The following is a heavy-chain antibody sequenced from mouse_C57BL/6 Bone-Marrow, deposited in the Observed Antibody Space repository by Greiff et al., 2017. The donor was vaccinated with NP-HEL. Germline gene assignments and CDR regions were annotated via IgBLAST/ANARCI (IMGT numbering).Heavy chain of an antibody. CDR1: GFTFSSYA. J-gene: IGHJ2*01. V-gene: IGHV5-4*01. CDR3: ARDGGNDY. D-gene: IGHD2-1*01. Sequence: DVQLQESGGGLVKPGGSLKLSCAASGFTFSSYAMSWVRQTPEKRLEWVATISDGGSYTYYPDNVKGRFTISRDNAKNNLYLQMSHLKSEDTAMYYCARDGGNDYWGQGTTLTVSS. CDR2: ISDGGSYT.